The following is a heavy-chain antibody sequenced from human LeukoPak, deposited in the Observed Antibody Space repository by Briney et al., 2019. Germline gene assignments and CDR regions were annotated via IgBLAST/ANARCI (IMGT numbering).Heavy chain of an antibody. CDR2: IYTSGST. CDR3: ARDSYYDSSGYFGY. CDR1: GGSISSYY. J-gene: IGHJ4*02. Sequence: SETLSLTCTVSGGSISSYYWSWIRQPAGKGLEWIGRIYTSGSTNYNPSLKSRVTMSVDTSKNQFSLKLSSVAAADTAVYYCARDSYYDSSGYFGYWGQGTLVTVSS. D-gene: IGHD3-22*01. V-gene: IGHV4-4*07.